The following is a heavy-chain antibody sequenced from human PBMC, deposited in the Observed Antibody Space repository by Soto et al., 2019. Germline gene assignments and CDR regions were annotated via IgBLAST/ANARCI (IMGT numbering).Heavy chain of an antibody. CDR2: IYYSGST. CDR1: SGVMSSSVYY. V-gene: IGHV4-39*01. CDR3: ARQGDPNNLSAS. Sequence: TLFLTRTGNSGVMSSSVYYWGWLRKPPGKGLEWIGSIYYSGSTYYNPSLKSRVTISVDTSKNQFSLKLSSVTAADTAVYSCARQGDPNNLSASLGNGTLVT. J-gene: IGHJ5*01. D-gene: IGHD3-16*01.